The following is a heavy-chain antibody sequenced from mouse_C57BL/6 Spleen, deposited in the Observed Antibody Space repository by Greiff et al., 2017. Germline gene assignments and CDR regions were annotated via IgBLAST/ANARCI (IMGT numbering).Heavy chain of an antibody. D-gene: IGHD1-1*01. CDR3: ASSLTTVVATDY. Sequence: EVKLVESGGGLVKPGGSLKLSCAASGFTFSDYGMHWVRQAPEKGLEWVAYISSGSSTIYYADTVKGRFTISRDNAKNTLFLQMTSLRSEDTAMYYCASSLTTVVATDYWGQGTTLTVSS. V-gene: IGHV5-17*01. CDR1: GFTFSDYG. CDR2: ISSGSSTI. J-gene: IGHJ2*01.